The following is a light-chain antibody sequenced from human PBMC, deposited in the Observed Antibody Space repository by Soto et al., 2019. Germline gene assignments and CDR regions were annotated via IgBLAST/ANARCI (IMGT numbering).Light chain of an antibody. CDR3: QQYNNWWT. Sequence: ILMTQSPATLSVSPGEGATLSCRASQSVNSNLAWYQQKPGQVPRLLIYGASIRATGIPARFSGSGSGTEFTLTISSLQSEDFAVYHCQQYNNWWTFGQGTKVEIK. CDR2: GAS. J-gene: IGKJ1*01. V-gene: IGKV3-15*01. CDR1: QSVNSN.